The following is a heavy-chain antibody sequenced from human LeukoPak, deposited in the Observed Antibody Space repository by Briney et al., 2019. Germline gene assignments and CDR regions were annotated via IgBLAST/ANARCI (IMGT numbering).Heavy chain of an antibody. V-gene: IGHV3-30*02. J-gene: IGHJ4*02. CDR2: IQYDGSNE. CDR1: GFIFSSYG. D-gene: IGHD5-18*01. CDR3: AKPVDGYSYGYGY. Sequence: GGSLRLSCAASGFIFSSYGMHWVRQAPGKGLEWVAYIQYDGSNEQYADSVKGRFSISRDSSKNILNLQMNSLRAEDTAVYYCAKPVDGYSYGYGYWGQGTLVTVSS.